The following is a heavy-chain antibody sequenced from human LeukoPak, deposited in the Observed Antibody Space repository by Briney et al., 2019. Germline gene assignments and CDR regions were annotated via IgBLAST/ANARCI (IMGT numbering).Heavy chain of an antibody. CDR3: ARGEETYYYHYGMDV. V-gene: IGHV4-31*03. Sequence: SSETLSLTCTVSGGSISSGGYYWSWIRQHPGKGLEWIGYIYYSGSTYYNPSLKSRVTISVDTSKNQFSLKLSSVTAADTAVYYCARGEETYYYHYGMDVWGQGTTVTVSS. CDR1: GGSISSGGYY. CDR2: IYYSGST. J-gene: IGHJ6*02.